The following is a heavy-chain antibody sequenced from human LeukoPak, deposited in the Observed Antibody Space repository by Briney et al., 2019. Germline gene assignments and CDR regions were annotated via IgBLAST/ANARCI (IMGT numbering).Heavy chain of an antibody. CDR3: ARTTTYSSGWYGAY. V-gene: IGHV5-51*01. CDR2: IYGGDSET. CDR1: GYSFSDYW. J-gene: IGHJ4*02. D-gene: IGHD6-19*01. Sequence: REPLKISCKGSGYSFSDYWIGWVRQMPGKGLEWMGIIYGGDSETRYSPSLQGQVTISADKSINTAYLQWSSLKASDTAMYYCARTTTYSSGWYGAYWGQGTLVTLSS.